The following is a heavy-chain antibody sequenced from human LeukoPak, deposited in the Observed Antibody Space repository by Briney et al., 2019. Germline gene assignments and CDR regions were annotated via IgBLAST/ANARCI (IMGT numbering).Heavy chain of an antibody. CDR1: GYTFTSYD. J-gene: IGHJ6*02. V-gene: IGHV1-8*01. D-gene: IGHD5-18*01. Sequence: ASVKVSCKASGYTFTSYDINWVRQATGQGLEWMGWMNPNSGNTGYAQKFQGRVTMTRNTSISTAYMELSSLRSEDTAVYYGAKNTAMYYYYGMDVWGQGTAVTVSS. CDR2: MNPNSGNT. CDR3: AKNTAMYYYYGMDV.